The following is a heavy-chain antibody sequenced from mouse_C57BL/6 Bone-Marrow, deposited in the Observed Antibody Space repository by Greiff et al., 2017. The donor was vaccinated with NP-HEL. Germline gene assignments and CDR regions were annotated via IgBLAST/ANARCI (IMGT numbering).Heavy chain of an antibody. Sequence: VQRVESGAELVRPGASVTLSCKASGYTFTDYEMHWVKQTPVHGLEWIGAIDPETGGTAYNQKFKGKAILTADKSSSTAYMELRSLTSEDSAVYYCTRWLLFDYWGQGTTLTVSS. CDR3: TRWLLFDY. D-gene: IGHD2-3*01. V-gene: IGHV1-15*01. CDR2: IDPETGGT. J-gene: IGHJ2*01. CDR1: GYTFTDYE.